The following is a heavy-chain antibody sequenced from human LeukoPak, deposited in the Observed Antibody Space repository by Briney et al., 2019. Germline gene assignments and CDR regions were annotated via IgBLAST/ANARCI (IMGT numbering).Heavy chain of an antibody. Sequence: GGSLRLSCAASGFTFSSYWMHWVRQAPGKGLVWVSRINSDGSSINYADSVKGRFTISRDNAQNTLYLQMNSLRAEDTAVYYCASDFIAVAGTWDDYWGQGTLVTVSS. CDR2: INSDGSSI. CDR1: GFTFSSYW. V-gene: IGHV3-74*01. CDR3: ASDFIAVAGTWDDY. J-gene: IGHJ4*02. D-gene: IGHD6-19*01.